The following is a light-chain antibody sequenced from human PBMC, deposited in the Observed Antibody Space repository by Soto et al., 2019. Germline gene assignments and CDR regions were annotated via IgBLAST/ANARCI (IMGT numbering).Light chain of an antibody. CDR3: QQYESYSGT. Sequence: DIQMTQSPSTLSASIGDRVTISCRASQSLSGWLAWHQQKPGKAPSLLIYKTSNLESGVPSRFSGSGSGTEFTLTISSLQPDDFATYYCQQYESYSGTFGPGTKVELK. V-gene: IGKV1-5*03. CDR2: KTS. J-gene: IGKJ1*01. CDR1: QSLSGW.